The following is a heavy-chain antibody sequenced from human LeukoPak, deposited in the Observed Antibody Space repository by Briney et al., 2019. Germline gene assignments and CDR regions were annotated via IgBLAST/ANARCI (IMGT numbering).Heavy chain of an antibody. D-gene: IGHD5-24*01. CDR2: ISWDGGST. CDR1: GFTFDDYT. J-gene: IGHJ4*02. V-gene: IGHV3-43*01. Sequence: GGSLRLSCAASGFTFDDYTMHWVRQAPGKGLEWVSLISWDGGSTYYADSVKGRFTISRDNSKNTLSLQMSSLRAEDTAVYYCARGRAYNSDWGQGTLVTVSS. CDR3: ARGRAYNSD.